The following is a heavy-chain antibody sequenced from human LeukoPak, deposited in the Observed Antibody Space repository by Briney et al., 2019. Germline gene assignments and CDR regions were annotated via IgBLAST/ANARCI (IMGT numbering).Heavy chain of an antibody. CDR3: AKGPLLWD. CDR2: LSGSSGST. CDR1: GLTFSSYG. J-gene: IGHJ4*02. D-gene: IGHD2/OR15-2a*01. V-gene: IGHV3-23*01. Sequence: GGSLRLSCAVSGLTFSSYGMNWVRQAQGKGLEWVAGLSGSSGSTDYADSVRGRFTMSRDNSKNTLYLQMNSLRAEDTAVYYCAKGPLLWDWGQGTLVTVSS.